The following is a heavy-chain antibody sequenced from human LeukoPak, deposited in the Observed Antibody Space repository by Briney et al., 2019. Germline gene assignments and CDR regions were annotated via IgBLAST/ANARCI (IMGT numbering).Heavy chain of an antibody. J-gene: IGHJ4*02. Sequence: ASVKVSCKASGYTFTSYYMHWVRQAPGQGLEWMGIINPSGGSTSYAQKFQGRVTMTRDTSISTAYMELNWLRSDDTAVYYCAGSSSRVYWGQGTLVTVSS. V-gene: IGHV1-46*01. CDR2: INPSGGST. D-gene: IGHD6-6*01. CDR3: AGSSSRVY. CDR1: GYTFTSYY.